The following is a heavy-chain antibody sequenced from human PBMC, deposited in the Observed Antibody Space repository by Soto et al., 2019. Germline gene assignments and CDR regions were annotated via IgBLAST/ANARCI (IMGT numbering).Heavy chain of an antibody. CDR1: GYTFTNYG. D-gene: IGHD3-10*01. CDR3: ARGVGSGSYYNQYNWFDP. J-gene: IGHJ5*02. Sequence: QVQLVQSGGEVKKPGAPVKVSSKASGYTFTNYGISSVRQAPGQGLEWMGWTNVYNGNTKYAQKVQGRVTMTTDKATRTAYMERRSRRSDDTAVYYCARGVGSGSYYNQYNWFDPWGQGTLVTVSS. CDR2: TNVYNGNT. V-gene: IGHV1-18*01.